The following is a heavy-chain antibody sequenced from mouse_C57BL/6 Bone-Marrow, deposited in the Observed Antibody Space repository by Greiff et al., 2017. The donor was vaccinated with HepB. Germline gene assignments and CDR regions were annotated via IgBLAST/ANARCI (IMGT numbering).Heavy chain of an antibody. J-gene: IGHJ3*01. CDR3: AREGYYYGSSLFAY. Sequence: QVHVKQPGAELVKPGASVKLSCKASGYTFTSYWMHWVKQRPGQGLEWIGMIHPNSGSTNYNEKFKSKATLTVDKSSSTAYMQLSTLTSEDSAVYYCAREGYYYGSSLFAYWGQGTLVTVSA. CDR2: IHPNSGST. D-gene: IGHD1-1*01. V-gene: IGHV1-64*01. CDR1: GYTFTSYW.